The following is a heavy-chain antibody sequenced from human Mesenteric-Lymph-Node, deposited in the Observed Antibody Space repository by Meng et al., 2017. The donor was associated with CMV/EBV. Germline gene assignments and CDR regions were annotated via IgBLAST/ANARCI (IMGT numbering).Heavy chain of an antibody. V-gene: IGHV4-34*01. CDR2: INHSGST. D-gene: IGHD3-10*01. CDR3: ARGNYMVRGFSSTTFDY. J-gene: IGHJ4*02. CDR1: GGSFSGYY. Sequence: QVHRQQGGAGLLKPSGTLSLTCAVYGGSFSGYYWSWIRQPPGKGLEWIGEINHSGSTNYNPSLKSRVTISVDTSKNQFSLKLSSVTAADTAAYYCARGNYMVRGFSSTTFDYWGQGTLVTVSS.